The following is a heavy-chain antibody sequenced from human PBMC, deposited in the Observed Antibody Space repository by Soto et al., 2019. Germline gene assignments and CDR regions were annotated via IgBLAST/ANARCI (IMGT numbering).Heavy chain of an antibody. V-gene: IGHV3-30*03. J-gene: IGHJ4*02. D-gene: IGHD1-26*01. Sequence: QVHLVESGGGVVQPGRSLRLSCAASGFTFSHYGIHWVRQATGKGLEWLAVISYDGSNKHYADSVKGRFTVSRDNSKNTLYLQMNSLRAEDTAVYFCARYSGKYQGPIDYWGQGTLVTVSS. CDR1: GFTFSHYG. CDR2: ISYDGSNK. CDR3: ARYSGKYQGPIDY.